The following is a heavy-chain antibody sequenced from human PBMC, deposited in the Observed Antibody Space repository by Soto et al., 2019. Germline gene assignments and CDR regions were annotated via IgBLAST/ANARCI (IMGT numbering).Heavy chain of an antibody. CDR1: GFTFSSYG. Sequence: PCGSLRLSCAASGFTFSSYGMHWVRQAPGKGLEWVAVISYDGSNKYYADSVKGRFTISRDNSKNTLYLQMNSLRAEDTAVYYCAKGTGGAIDYWGQGTMVTVSA. J-gene: IGHJ4*02. CDR2: ISYDGSNK. V-gene: IGHV3-30*18. D-gene: IGHD4-17*01. CDR3: AKGTGGAIDY.